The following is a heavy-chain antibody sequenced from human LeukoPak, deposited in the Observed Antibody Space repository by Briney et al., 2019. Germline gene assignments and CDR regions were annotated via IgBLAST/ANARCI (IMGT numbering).Heavy chain of an antibody. J-gene: IGHJ4*02. D-gene: IGHD2-2*01. CDR1: GFTFSDYY. V-gene: IGHV3-11*01. Sequence: GGSLRLSCAASGFTFSDYYRSWIRQAPGKGLEWVSYISSSGSTIYYADSVKGRFTISRDNAKNSLYLQMNSLRAEDTAVYYCAKARGAASSTWSFDHWGQGTLVIASS. CDR2: ISSSGSTI. CDR3: AKARGAASSTWSFDH.